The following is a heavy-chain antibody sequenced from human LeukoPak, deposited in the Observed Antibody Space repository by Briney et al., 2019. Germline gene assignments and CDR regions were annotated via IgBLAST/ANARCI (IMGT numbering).Heavy chain of an antibody. J-gene: IGHJ4*02. CDR2: IRSDGSII. Sequence: GGSLRLSCAASGFAFSTYGMHWVRQAPGKGLEWVAFIRSDGSIIYYADSVKGRFTISRDNSKNTLYLQMNSLRPEDTAVYWCAKTHSTSWGIFEYWGQGALVTVSS. CDR1: GFAFSTYG. CDR3: AKTHSTSWGIFEY. D-gene: IGHD6-13*01. V-gene: IGHV3-30*02.